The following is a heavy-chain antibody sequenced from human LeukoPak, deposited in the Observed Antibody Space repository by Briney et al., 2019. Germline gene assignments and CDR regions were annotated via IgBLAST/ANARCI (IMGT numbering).Heavy chain of an antibody. CDR1: GFTFSSFA. D-gene: IGHD2-15*01. J-gene: IGHJ4*02. CDR3: AKGTSSSCYSAPNY. Sequence: GGSLRLSCVASGFTFSSFAMAWVRQAPGKGLEWVSAICSNDNNTYYANSVKGRFTISRDNSKNTLSLQLNSLRAEDTAVYYCAKGTSSSCYSAPNYWGQGTLVTVSS. V-gene: IGHV3-23*01. CDR2: ICSNDNNT.